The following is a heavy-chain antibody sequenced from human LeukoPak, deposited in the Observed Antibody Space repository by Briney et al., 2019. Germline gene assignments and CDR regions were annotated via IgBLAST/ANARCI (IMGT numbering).Heavy chain of an antibody. D-gene: IGHD3-9*01. J-gene: IGHJ4*02. CDR1: GFTFSSYE. CDR2: ISYDGSNK. Sequence: GGSLRLSCAASGFTFSSYEMNWVRQAPGKGLEWVAVISYDGSNKYYADSVKGRLTISRDNSKNTLYLQMNSLRAEDTAVYYCAKDGDDILTGYLDYWGQGTLVTVSS. V-gene: IGHV3-30*18. CDR3: AKDGDDILTGYLDY.